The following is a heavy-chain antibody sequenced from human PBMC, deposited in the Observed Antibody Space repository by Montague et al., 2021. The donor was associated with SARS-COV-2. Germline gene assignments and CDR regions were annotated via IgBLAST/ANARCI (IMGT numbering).Heavy chain of an antibody. V-gene: IGHV4-39*01. Sequence: SETLSLTCTVSGGSISSSSYYWGWIRQPPGKGLEWIGSIYYSGSTYYSPSLKSRVTISVDTSKNQFSLKLNSVTAADTAVYYCARGVPLGYDFWSGYPEIGDFDYWGQGTLVTVSS. J-gene: IGHJ4*02. CDR1: GGSISSSSYY. CDR2: IYYSGST. D-gene: IGHD3-3*01. CDR3: ARGVPLGYDFWSGYPEIGDFDY.